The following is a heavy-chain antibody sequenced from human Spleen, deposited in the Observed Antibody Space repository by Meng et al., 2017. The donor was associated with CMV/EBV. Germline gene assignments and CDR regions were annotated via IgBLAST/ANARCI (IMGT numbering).Heavy chain of an antibody. CDR3: ARDGVSTGSDYGTYRYYGMDV. D-gene: IGHD1-26*01. CDR1: GGTFSSNA. V-gene: IGHV1-69*10. CDR2: ILPILNRV. J-gene: IGHJ6*02. Sequence: SVKVSCKASGGTFSSNAISWVRQAPGQGLEWMGGILPILNRVNYVPKFLGRVTITAAKSMNTVYMEVSSLTSEDTAVYYCARDGVSTGSDYGTYRYYGMDVWGQGTTVTVSS.